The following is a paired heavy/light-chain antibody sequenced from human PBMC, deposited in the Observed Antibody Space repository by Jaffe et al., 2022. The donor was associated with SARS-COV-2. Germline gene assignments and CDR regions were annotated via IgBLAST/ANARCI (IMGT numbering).Heavy chain of an antibody. V-gene: IGHV4-39*01. D-gene: IGHD3-10*01. Sequence: QLHLQESGPGLVKPSETLSLTCPVSGGSISESNYYWGWIRQPPGKGLEWIGSIYYSGNTYYNPSLKSRVTISVDVSKNQFSLKVNSVTAADTAVYYCARQGSLNLLRGRFDPWGQGILVTVSS. CDR1: GGSISESNYY. CDR3: ARQGSLNLLRGRFDP. J-gene: IGHJ5*02. CDR2: IYYSGNT.
Light chain of an antibody. J-gene: IGKJ2*01. CDR1: QSLLQSNGYNY. V-gene: IGKV2-28*01. CDR3: MQALQTPYT. CDR2: LGS. Sequence: DIVMTQSPLSLPVTPGEPASISCRSSQSLLQSNGYNYLDWYLQKPGQSPQLLIYLGSNRASGVPDRFSGSGSGTDFILKISRVEAEDVGVYYCMQALQTPYTFGQGTKLEIK.